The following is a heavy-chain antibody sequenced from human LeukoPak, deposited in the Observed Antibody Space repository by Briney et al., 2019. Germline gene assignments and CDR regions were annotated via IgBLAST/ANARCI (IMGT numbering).Heavy chain of an antibody. D-gene: IGHD4-23*01. CDR3: ARSREDGGIFDY. Sequence: GGSLRLSCAASGFTFSSYSMNWVRQAPGKGLEWVSDINWNGGSTGYADSVKGRFTISRDNAKNSLYLQMNSLRAEDTALYYCARSREDGGIFDYWGQGTLVTVSS. V-gene: IGHV3-20*04. CDR2: INWNGGST. CDR1: GFTFSSYS. J-gene: IGHJ4*02.